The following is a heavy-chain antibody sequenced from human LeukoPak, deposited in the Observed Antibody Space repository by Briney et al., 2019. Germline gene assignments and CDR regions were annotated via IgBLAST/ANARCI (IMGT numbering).Heavy chain of an antibody. Sequence: GASVKVSCKAPGGTFSSYAISWVRQAPGQGLEWMGGIIPLFGTANYAQKFQGRVTITADKSTSTAYMELSSLRSEDTAVYYCARDVSGYDSYYYYYMDVWGKGTTVTISS. CDR2: IIPLFGTA. CDR1: GGTFSSYA. D-gene: IGHD5-12*01. CDR3: ARDVSGYDSYYYYYMDV. V-gene: IGHV1-69*06. J-gene: IGHJ6*03.